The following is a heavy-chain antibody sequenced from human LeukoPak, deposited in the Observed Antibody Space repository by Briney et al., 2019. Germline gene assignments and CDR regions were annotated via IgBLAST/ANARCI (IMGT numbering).Heavy chain of an antibody. D-gene: IGHD6-19*01. V-gene: IGHV1-18*01. J-gene: IGHJ6*02. CDR3: AREGDSSGWYIMRYYYYGMDV. CDR2: ISAYNGNT. Sequence: EASVKVSWKASGYTFTSYAMHWVRQAPGQRLEWMGWISAYNGNTNYAQKLQGRVTMTTDTSTSTAYMELRSLRSDDTAVYYCAREGDSSGWYIMRYYYYGMDVWGQGTTVTVSS. CDR1: GYTFTSYA.